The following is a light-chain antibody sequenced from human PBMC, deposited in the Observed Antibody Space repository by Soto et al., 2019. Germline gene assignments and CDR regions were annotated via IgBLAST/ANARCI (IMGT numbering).Light chain of an antibody. CDR2: GTS. Sequence: QSVLTQPPSVSGAPGQRVTISCTGSSSNCGAGYDVHWYQQLPGTAPKLLIYGTSNRPSGVPDRFSGSKSGTSASLAITGLQAEDEADYYCQSYASSLSAWVFGGGTKLTVL. J-gene: IGLJ3*02. V-gene: IGLV1-40*01. CDR1: SSNCGAGYD. CDR3: QSYASSLSAWV.